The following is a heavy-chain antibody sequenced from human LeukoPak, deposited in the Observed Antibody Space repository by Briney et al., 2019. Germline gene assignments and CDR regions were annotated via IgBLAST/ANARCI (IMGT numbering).Heavy chain of an antibody. V-gene: IGHV3-21*05. CDR2: ISDSSTYV. Sequence: GGSLRLSCTASGFTFSSYSMNWVRQAPGKGLEWLSYISDSSTYVYYADSVKGRFTISRDNAKNSVYLQMNSLRAEDTALYYCAKSTTGINWNYSFDYWGQGTLVTVSS. D-gene: IGHD1-7*01. CDR1: GFTFSSYS. CDR3: AKSTTGINWNYSFDY. J-gene: IGHJ4*02.